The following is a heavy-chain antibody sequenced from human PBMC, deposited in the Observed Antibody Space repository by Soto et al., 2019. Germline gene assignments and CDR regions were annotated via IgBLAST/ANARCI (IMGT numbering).Heavy chain of an antibody. V-gene: IGHV1-2*02. J-gene: IGHJ4*02. CDR1: GYTFTGYY. CDR2: INPNSGGT. CDR3: ARESAYYYDSSGPL. Sequence: ASVKVSCKASGYTFTGYYMHWVRQAPGQGLEWMGWINPNSGGTNYAQKFQGRVTMTRDTSISTAYMELSRLRSDNTAVYYCARESAYYYDSSGPLWGQGTLVTVSS. D-gene: IGHD3-22*01.